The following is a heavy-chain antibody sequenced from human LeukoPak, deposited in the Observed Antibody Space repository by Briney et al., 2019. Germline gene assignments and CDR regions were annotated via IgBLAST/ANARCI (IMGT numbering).Heavy chain of an antibody. CDR1: GFTFRLYA. CDR3: AKDRGPYMGIANNWFDP. J-gene: IGHJ5*02. CDR2: IGGSAATT. D-gene: IGHD7-27*01. V-gene: IGHV3-23*01. Sequence: GGSLRLSCAASGFTFRLYAMNWVRQAPGKGLEWVSGIGGSAATTFYADSVKDRFTISRDNCENALYLQMNTLRADDTAVYYFAKDRGPYMGIANNWFDPWGQGTLVTVSS.